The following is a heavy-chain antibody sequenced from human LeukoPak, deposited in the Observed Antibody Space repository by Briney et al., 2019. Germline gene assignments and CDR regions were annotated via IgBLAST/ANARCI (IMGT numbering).Heavy chain of an antibody. D-gene: IGHD3-22*01. V-gene: IGHV1-2*02. CDR3: ARDLGGDYDSSGYNDY. J-gene: IGHJ4*02. CDR1: GYTFTGYY. Sequence: ASVKVSCKASGYTFTGYYMHWVRHAPGQGLEGMGWINPNSGGTNYAQKFQGRVTMTRDTSISTAYMELSRLRSDDTAVYYCARDLGGDYDSSGYNDYWGQGTLVTVSS. CDR2: INPNSGGT.